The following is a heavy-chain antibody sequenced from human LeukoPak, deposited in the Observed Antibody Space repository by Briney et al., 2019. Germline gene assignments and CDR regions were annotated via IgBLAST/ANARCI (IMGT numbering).Heavy chain of an antibody. CDR3: ARGGKATVVTM. Sequence: PPETLSLTCTVSGGSINSYYWSWIRQPAGKGLEWIGRIYSSGSTNYNPSLKSRVSMSVDTSENQFSLKLTSVTAADTAVYYCARGGKATVVTMWGQGILVTVSS. V-gene: IGHV4-4*07. CDR2: IYSSGST. CDR1: GGSINSYY. J-gene: IGHJ4*02. D-gene: IGHD4-23*01.